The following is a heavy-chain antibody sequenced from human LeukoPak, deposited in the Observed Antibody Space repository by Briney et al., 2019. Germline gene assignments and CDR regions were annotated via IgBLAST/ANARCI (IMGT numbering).Heavy chain of an antibody. CDR2: INHSGST. CDR1: GGSFSGYY. Sequence: SETLSLTCAVYGGSFSGYYWSWIRQPPGKGREWIGEINHSGSTNYNPSLKSRVTISVDKSKNQFSLKLSSVAAADTAVYYCARAEQWLVPDAFDIWGQGAMVTVSS. V-gene: IGHV4-34*01. CDR3: ARAEQWLVPDAFDI. J-gene: IGHJ3*02. D-gene: IGHD6-19*01.